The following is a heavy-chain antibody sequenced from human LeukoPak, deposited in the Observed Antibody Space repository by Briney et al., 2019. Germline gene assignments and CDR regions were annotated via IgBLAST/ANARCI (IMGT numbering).Heavy chain of an antibody. D-gene: IGHD5-18*01. CDR1: GYTFTSYG. V-gene: IGHV1-2*02. Sequence: ASVKVSCKASGYTFTSYGISWVRQAPGQGLEWMGWINPNSGGTNYAQKFQDRVTMTRDTSISTAYMELSRLRSDDTAVYYCARDNFFGFSYSWHFDYWGLGTLVTVSS. CDR3: ARDNFFGFSYSWHFDY. J-gene: IGHJ4*02. CDR2: INPNSGGT.